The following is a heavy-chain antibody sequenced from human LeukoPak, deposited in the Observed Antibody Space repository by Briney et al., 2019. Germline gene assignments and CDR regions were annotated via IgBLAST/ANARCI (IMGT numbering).Heavy chain of an antibody. J-gene: IGHJ4*02. D-gene: IGHD3-22*01. Sequence: GGSLRLSSAASGFTFSSYSMSWVREAPGKGLEWVANIKQDGSDKYYVDSVKGRFTISRDNAKNSLYLQMNSLRAEDTAVYYCARDPYDSSWGLCYFDYWGQGNLVTVSS. V-gene: IGHV3-7*04. CDR3: ARDPYDSSWGLCYFDY. CDR1: GFTFSSYS. CDR2: IKQDGSDK.